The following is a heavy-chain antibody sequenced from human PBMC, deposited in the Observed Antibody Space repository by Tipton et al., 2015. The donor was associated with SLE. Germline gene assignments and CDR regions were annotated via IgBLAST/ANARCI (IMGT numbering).Heavy chain of an antibody. CDR2: IYYSGGT. CDR3: ARNKAVAGTVIEY. Sequence: LRLSCLVSGGSIENHYWSWIRQAPGMGLEWIGYIYYSGGTNQHPSLKSRVTMSVDTSKNQFSLKLTSLTAADTALYYCARNKAVAGTVIEYWGPGTLVTVSS. D-gene: IGHD6-19*01. V-gene: IGHV4-59*11. J-gene: IGHJ4*02. CDR1: GGSIENHY.